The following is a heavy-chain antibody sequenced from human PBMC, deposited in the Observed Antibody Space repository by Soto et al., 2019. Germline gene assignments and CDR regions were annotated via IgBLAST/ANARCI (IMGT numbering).Heavy chain of an antibody. V-gene: IGHV3-23*01. D-gene: IGHD4-17*01. CDR3: ARWDGYGDV. CDR1: VFTFSTYS. Sequence: WGSLLISCASSVFTFSTYSMSWVRQTPGKGLAWVSGLSRGGSNTFYADSVHGRFTISVDNSKNTVYLQMNSLRVEDTAVYYCARWDGYGDVWGQGTMVTVSS. CDR2: LSRGGSNT. J-gene: IGHJ4*02.